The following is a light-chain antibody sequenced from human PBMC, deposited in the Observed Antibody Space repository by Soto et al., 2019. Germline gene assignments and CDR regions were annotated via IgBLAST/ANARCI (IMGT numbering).Light chain of an antibody. Sequence: DIQMTQSPSSLSASVGDRVTITCRASQSISNYVNWYQQKPGKAPKVLIYAESILQSGVPSRFSGSGSGTDFTLTISGLQPEDFATYYCQQSYTFPTWTFGQGTKVEIK. J-gene: IGKJ1*01. CDR3: QQSYTFPTWT. CDR2: AES. V-gene: IGKV1-39*01. CDR1: QSISNY.